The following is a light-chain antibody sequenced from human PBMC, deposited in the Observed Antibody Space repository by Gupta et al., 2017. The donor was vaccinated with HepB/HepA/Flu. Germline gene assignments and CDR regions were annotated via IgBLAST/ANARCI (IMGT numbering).Light chain of an antibody. CDR1: SGDIGSYNY. CDR2: DVT. Sequence: QSVLTQPASVSGSPGHSITISCTGTSGDIGSYNYISWYQQYPGKVPKLVVYDVTNRPSGVSNRFFGSKSGNTASLTISGLQAEDEADYYCSSYTTSSTLIFGGGTKLTVL. V-gene: IGLV2-14*03. J-gene: IGLJ2*01. CDR3: SSYTTSSTLI.